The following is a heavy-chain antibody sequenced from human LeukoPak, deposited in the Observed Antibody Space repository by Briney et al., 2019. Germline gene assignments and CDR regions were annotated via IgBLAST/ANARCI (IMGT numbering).Heavy chain of an antibody. CDR3: ARDPNYGGNSFDY. D-gene: IGHD4-23*01. Sequence: GSLRLSCAASGFTFSSYGVHWVRQAPGKGLEWVAVIWYDGSNKYYADSVKGRFTISRDNSKNTLYLQMNSLRAEDTAVYYCARDPNYGGNSFDYWGQGTLVTVSS. CDR2: IWYDGSNK. J-gene: IGHJ4*02. V-gene: IGHV3-33*01. CDR1: GFTFSSYG.